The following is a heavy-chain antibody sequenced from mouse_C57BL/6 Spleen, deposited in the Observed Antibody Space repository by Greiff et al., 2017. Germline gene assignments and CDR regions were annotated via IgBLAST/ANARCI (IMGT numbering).Heavy chain of an antibody. CDR3: ARERGPYYGSSYRTMDY. Sequence: QVQLQQPGAELVRPGTSVKLSCKASGYTFTSYWMHWVKQRPGQGLEWIGVIDPSDSYTNYNQKFKGKATLTVDTSSSTAYMQLSSLISEDSAVYYCARERGPYYGSSYRTMDYWGQGTSVTVSS. D-gene: IGHD1-1*01. V-gene: IGHV1-59*01. CDR2: IDPSDSYT. CDR1: GYTFTSYW. J-gene: IGHJ4*01.